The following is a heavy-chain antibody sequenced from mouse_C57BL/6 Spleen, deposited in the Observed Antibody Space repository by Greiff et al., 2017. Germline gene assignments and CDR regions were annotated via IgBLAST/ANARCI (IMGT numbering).Heavy chain of an antibody. CDR3: TCITTVVALPSFDD. D-gene: IGHD1-1*01. V-gene: IGHV14-1*01. Sequence: VQLQQSGAGLVRPGASVKLSCTASGFNIKDYYMHWVKQRPEQGLEWIGRIDPEDGDTEYAPKFQGKATMTADTSSNTAYLQLSSLTSEDTAVYYCTCITTVVALPSFDDWGQGTTLTVSS. J-gene: IGHJ2*01. CDR1: GFNIKDYY. CDR2: IDPEDGDT.